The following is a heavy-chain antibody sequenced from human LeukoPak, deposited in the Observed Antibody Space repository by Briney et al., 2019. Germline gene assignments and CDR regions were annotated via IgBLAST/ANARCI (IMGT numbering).Heavy chain of an antibody. Sequence: SQTLSLTCAISRGSVSSNSVAWNWIRQSPSRGLESLGRTYYRSKWYNGYAVSVKSRLTINADTSKNQFSLQLSSVTPEDTAVYYCARDLDSQDAFDIWGQGTMVTVSS. D-gene: IGHD3-22*01. J-gene: IGHJ3*02. CDR1: RGSVSSNSVA. CDR3: ARDLDSQDAFDI. V-gene: IGHV6-1*01. CDR2: TYYRSKWYN.